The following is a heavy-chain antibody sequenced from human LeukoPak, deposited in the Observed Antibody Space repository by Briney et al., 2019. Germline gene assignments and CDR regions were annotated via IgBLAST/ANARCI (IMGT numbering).Heavy chain of an antibody. J-gene: IGHJ4*02. V-gene: IGHV3-21*01. D-gene: IGHD2-15*01. Sequence: GGSLRLSCEASGFTFSTYSMNWVRQAPGKGLEWVSSISGSSSYIYYADSVKGRFTISGHNAKNSLYLQMNSLSAEDTGVYYCARDGDPYCSGGSCAFLNYWGQGTLITVSS. CDR3: ARDGDPYCSGGSCAFLNY. CDR2: ISGSSSYI. CDR1: GFTFSTYS.